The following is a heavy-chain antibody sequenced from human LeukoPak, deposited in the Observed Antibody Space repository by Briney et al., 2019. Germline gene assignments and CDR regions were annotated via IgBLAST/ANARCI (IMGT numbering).Heavy chain of an antibody. CDR3: ARGIPGTTPDDY. CDR2: IYYSGST. CDR1: GGSISSYY. D-gene: IGHD1-20*01. Sequence: PSETLSLTCTVSGGSISSYYWGWIRQPPGKGLEWIGSIYYSGSTYYNPSLKSRVTISVDTSKNQFSLKLSSVTAADTAVYYCARGIPGTTPDDYWGQGTLVTVSS. J-gene: IGHJ4*02. V-gene: IGHV4-39*07.